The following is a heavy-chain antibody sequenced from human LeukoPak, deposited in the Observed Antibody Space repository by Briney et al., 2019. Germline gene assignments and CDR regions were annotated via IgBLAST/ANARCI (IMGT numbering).Heavy chain of an antibody. CDR3: ARNHYDFWSGYYRYYYGMDV. J-gene: IGHJ6*02. CDR1: GFTLSDYY. CDR2: ISRSGTR. V-gene: IGHV3-11*01. Sequence: GGSLRLSCAASGFTLSDYYMTWIRQAPGKGLEWVSYISRSGTRYYADSVQGRFTISRDNAKNSVYLQMNSLRAEDTAVYYCARNHYDFWSGYYRYYYGMDVWGQGTTVTVSS. D-gene: IGHD3-3*01.